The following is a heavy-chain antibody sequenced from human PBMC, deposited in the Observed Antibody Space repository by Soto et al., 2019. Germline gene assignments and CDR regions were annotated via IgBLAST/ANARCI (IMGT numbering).Heavy chain of an antibody. V-gene: IGHV4-31*03. Sequence: KPSETLSLTCTVSCGSISSGGYYWSWIRQHPGKGLEWIGYIYYSGSTYYNPSLKSRVTISVDTSKDQFSLKLSSVTAADTAVYYCARDSYYSNHWFDPGGQGTLVTVSS. CDR1: CGSISSGGYY. D-gene: IGHD3-10*01. J-gene: IGHJ5*02. CDR2: IYYSGST. CDR3: ARDSYYSNHWFDP.